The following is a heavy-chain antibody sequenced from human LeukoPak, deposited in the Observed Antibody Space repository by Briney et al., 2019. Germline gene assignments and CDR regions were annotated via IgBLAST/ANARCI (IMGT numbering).Heavy chain of an antibody. CDR1: GGSISNYY. V-gene: IGHV4-59*01. Sequence: SETLSLTCPVSGGSISNYYWNWIRQPPGKGLEWMGYIYYSGTTNYNPSLKSRVSMSVDTSKNQFSLKLSSVTAADTAVYYCARGRKYTSGCRVTELGSGYSDYWGQGTLVTVSS. CDR3: ARGRKYTSGCRVTELGSGYSDY. CDR2: IYYSGTT. D-gene: IGHD5-18*01. J-gene: IGHJ4*02.